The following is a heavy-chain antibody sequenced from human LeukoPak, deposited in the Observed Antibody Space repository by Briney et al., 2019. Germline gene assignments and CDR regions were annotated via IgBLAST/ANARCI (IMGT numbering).Heavy chain of an antibody. V-gene: IGHV3-23*01. D-gene: IGHD3-10*01. J-gene: IGHJ4*02. CDR2: ISGSGGRT. CDR3: AKVDRLLWFGEYFDY. CDR1: GFTFSSYA. Sequence: SGGSLRLSCAASGFTFSSYAMSWVRQAPGKGLEWVSAISGSGGRTYYADSVKGRFTISRDNSKNTLYLQMNSLRAEDTAVYYCAKVDRLLWFGEYFDYWGQGTLVTVSS.